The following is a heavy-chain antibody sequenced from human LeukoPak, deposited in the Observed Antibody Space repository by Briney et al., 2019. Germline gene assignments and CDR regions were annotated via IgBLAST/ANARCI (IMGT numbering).Heavy chain of an antibody. CDR2: IYYSGST. Sequence: PSETLSLTCTVSGGSLSSYYWRWVRQPPGKGLEWIGYIYYSGSTTSNPPLKSRVTISLDTSKNQFSLTLSSVTAADTAVYYCASHSGSYSHFDYWGQGTLVTVSS. J-gene: IGHJ4*02. V-gene: IGHV4-59*12. D-gene: IGHD1-26*01. CDR3: ASHSGSYSHFDY. CDR1: GGSLSSYY.